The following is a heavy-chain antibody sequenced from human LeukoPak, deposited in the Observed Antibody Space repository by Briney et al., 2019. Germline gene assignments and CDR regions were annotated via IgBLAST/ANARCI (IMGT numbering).Heavy chain of an antibody. J-gene: IGHJ4*02. CDR1: GGSISSGGYY. D-gene: IGHD3-22*01. CDR2: IYYSGST. Sequence: SETLSLTCTVSGGSISSGGYYWSWIRQHPGKGLEWIGYIYYSGSTYYNPSLKSRVTISVDTSKNQFSLKLSSVTAADTAVYYCARAKGAYDSSGYRKYYFDYWGPGTLVTVSS. V-gene: IGHV4-31*03. CDR3: ARAKGAYDSSGYRKYYFDY.